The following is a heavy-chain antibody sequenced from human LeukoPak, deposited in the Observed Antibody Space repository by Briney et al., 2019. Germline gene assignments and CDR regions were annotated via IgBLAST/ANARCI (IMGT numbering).Heavy chain of an antibody. CDR3: ARAVWSYESTAYNFDS. D-gene: IGHD3-22*01. J-gene: IGHJ4*02. CDR1: GDSISTANYY. CDR2: IYYSGST. Sequence: SETLSLTCIVSGDSISTANYYWSWIRQHPGKGLEWIGYIYYSGSTYYIPSLKSRVTMSLDTSKNQFSLKVNSVTAADTAVYFCARAVWSYESTAYNFDSWGQGTLVTVSS. V-gene: IGHV4-31*03.